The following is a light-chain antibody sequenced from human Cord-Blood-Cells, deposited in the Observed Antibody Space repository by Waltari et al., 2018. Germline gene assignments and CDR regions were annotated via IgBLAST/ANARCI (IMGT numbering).Light chain of an antibody. Sequence: DIQITQSPSSLSASVGDRVTITCRASQSISSYLNWYQQKPGKAPKLLIYDASSLQSGVPSRFSGSGSGTDFTLTISSLQPEDFATYYCQQSYSTPLTFGGGTKVEIK. J-gene: IGKJ4*01. CDR1: QSISSY. CDR3: QQSYSTPLT. CDR2: DAS. V-gene: IGKV1-39*01.